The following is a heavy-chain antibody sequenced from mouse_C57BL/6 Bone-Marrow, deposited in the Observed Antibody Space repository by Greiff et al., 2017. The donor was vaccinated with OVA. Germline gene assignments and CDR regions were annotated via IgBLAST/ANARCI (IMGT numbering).Heavy chain of an antibody. CDR3: ARGGYYYGSSCFAY. V-gene: IGHV1-76*01. J-gene: IGHJ3*01. CDR2: IYPGSGNT. D-gene: IGHD1-1*01. Sequence: VQLQQSGAELVRPGASVKLSCKASGYTFTDYYINWVKQRPGQGLEWIARIYPGSGNTYYNEKFKGKATLTAEKSSSTAYMQLSSLTSEDSAVYFCARGGYYYGSSCFAYWGQGTLVTVSA. CDR1: GYTFTDYY.